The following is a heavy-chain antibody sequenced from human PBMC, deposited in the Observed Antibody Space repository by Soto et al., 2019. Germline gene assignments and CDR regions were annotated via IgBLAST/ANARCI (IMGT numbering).Heavy chain of an antibody. D-gene: IGHD6-19*01. CDR1: GGSISSSSYY. Sequence: ETLSLTCTVSGGSISSSSYYWGWIRQPPGKGLEWIGSIYYSGSTYYNPSLKSRVTISVDTSKNQFSLKLSSVTAADTAVYYCARVIALAEIGYYFDYWGQGTLVTVSS. J-gene: IGHJ4*02. CDR2: IYYSGST. V-gene: IGHV4-39*01. CDR3: ARVIALAEIGYYFDY.